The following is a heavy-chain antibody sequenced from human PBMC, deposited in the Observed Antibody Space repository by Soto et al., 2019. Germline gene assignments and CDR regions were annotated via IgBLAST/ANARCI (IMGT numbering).Heavy chain of an antibody. D-gene: IGHD1-26*01. J-gene: IGHJ4*02. V-gene: IGHV1-2*02. CDR3: GRGRSGQIVVFY. Sequence: ASVNVSCKSSGYTFTGHYIHWVRQAPEQGPEWMGEIGPESGATIYAEKFQGRVTMTLDTSITTVYMELKNLSPDDTAVYYCGRGRSGQIVVFYWGQGTPVTVS. CDR2: IGPESGAT. CDR1: GYTFTGHY.